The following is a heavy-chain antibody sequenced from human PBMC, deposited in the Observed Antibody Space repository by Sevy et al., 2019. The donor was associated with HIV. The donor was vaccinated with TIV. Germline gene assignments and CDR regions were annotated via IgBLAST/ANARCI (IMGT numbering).Heavy chain of an antibody. J-gene: IGHJ6*02. V-gene: IGHV4-61*01. CDR1: GGSVSSGSYY. CDR3: ARGIVVVVAATHYYYYGMDV. Sequence: SETLSLTCTVSGGSVSSGSYYWSWIRQPPGKGLEWIGYIYYSGSTNYNPSLKSRATISVDTSKNQFSLKLSSVTAADTAVYYCARGIVVVVAATHYYYYGMDVWGQGTTVTVSS. CDR2: IYYSGST. D-gene: IGHD2-15*01.